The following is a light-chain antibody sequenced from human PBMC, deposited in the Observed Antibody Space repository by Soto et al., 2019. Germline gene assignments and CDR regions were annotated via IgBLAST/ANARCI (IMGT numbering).Light chain of an antibody. CDR1: QSIVSW. V-gene: IGKV1-5*01. Sequence: DIQMTQSPSTLSASVGDRVTITCRASQSIVSWLAWYQQKPGKAPKLLIYDASTLQSGVPSRFSGSGSGTDFTLTISSLQPEDFATYYCQQSYTRTFGQGTKVDI. CDR3: QQSYTRT. J-gene: IGKJ1*01. CDR2: DAS.